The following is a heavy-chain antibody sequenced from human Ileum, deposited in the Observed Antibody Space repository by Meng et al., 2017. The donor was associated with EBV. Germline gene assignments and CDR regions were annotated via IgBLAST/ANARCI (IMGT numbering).Heavy chain of an antibody. CDR2: IYYSGST. CDR1: GGSNSSGAYY. V-gene: IGHV4-30-4*01. J-gene: IGHJ2*01. D-gene: IGHD3-22*01. CDR3: ARGYYDSSGYGYWYFDL. Sequence: DPRTGTVTPSQPLSLTCTFSGGSNSSGAYYWSWIRQPPGKGLEWIGYIYYSGSTYYNPSLKSRVTISVDTSKNQFSLKLSSVTAADTAVYYCARGYYDSSGYGYWYFDLWGRGTLVTVSS.